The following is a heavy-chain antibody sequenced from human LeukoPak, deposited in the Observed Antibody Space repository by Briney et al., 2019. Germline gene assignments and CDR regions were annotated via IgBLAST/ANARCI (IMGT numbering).Heavy chain of an antibody. Sequence: PGGSLRLSCAASGFIFSSYSMNWVRQPPGKGLEWVANIKQDGSEKYYVDSVKGRFTISRDPAKNSMYLQMNSLRAEDTAVYYCARDGRGGYLDYWGQGTPVTVSS. CDR2: IKQDGSEK. D-gene: IGHD2-15*01. CDR3: ARDGRGGYLDY. CDR1: GFIFSSYS. J-gene: IGHJ4*02. V-gene: IGHV3-7*01.